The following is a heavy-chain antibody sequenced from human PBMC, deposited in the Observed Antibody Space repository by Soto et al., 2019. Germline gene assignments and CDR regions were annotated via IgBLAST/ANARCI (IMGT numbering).Heavy chain of an antibody. V-gene: IGHV3-30-3*01. CDR2: ISYDGSNK. D-gene: IGHD5-18*01. Sequence: QVQLVESGGGVVQPGRSLRLSCAASGFTFSSYAMHWVRQAPGKGLEWVAVISYDGSNKYYADSVKGRFTISRDNSKNPLYPQMICLRAEDPALYYCARHTAPDYWGQGTLVTVSS. CDR3: ARHTAPDY. CDR1: GFTFSSYA. J-gene: IGHJ4*02.